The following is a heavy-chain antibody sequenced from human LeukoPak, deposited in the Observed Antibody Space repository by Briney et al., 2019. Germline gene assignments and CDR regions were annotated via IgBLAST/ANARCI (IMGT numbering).Heavy chain of an antibody. CDR2: TYYSSEWHH. J-gene: IGHJ4*02. V-gene: IGHV6-1*01. CDR1: GDSFFWNCVA. CDR3: ARGRYCGGGTCYHFDS. D-gene: IGHD2-15*01. Sequence: SQTLSLTCAVSGDSFFWNCVAWNWIRQSPSRGLEWLGRTYYSSEWHHDYAVSVKSRINITADTFKSQFSLHLSTVTPEDTAVYFCARGRYCGGGTCYHFDSWGQGTLVTVSS.